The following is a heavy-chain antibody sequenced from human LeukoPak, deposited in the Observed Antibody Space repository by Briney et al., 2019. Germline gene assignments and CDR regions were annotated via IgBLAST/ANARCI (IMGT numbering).Heavy chain of an antibody. D-gene: IGHD1-20*01. CDR1: GFTFSSYW. CDR3: AKWSSHNWNERLYYFDY. CDR2: INDGGDKT. Sequence: GGSLRLSCAASGFTFSSYWMSWVRQAPGKGLEWVSGINDGGDKTFYGDSVKGRFTISRDNSKNTLYLQMNSLRAEDTAVYYCAKWSSHNWNERLYYFDYWGQGTLVTVSS. J-gene: IGHJ4*02. V-gene: IGHV3-23*01.